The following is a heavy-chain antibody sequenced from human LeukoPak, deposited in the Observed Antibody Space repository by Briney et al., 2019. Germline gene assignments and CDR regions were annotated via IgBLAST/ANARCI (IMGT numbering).Heavy chain of an antibody. Sequence: GASVKVSCKASVYTFTSYYMHWVRQAPGQGLEWMGIINTSGGSTTYAQKFQGRVSMTRDTSTSTVYLEVSSLRSEDTAVYYCARSQGGNTLWFDPWGQGTLVTVSS. CDR1: VYTFTSYY. V-gene: IGHV1-46*01. D-gene: IGHD4-23*01. CDR3: ARSQGGNTLWFDP. J-gene: IGHJ5*02. CDR2: INTSGGST.